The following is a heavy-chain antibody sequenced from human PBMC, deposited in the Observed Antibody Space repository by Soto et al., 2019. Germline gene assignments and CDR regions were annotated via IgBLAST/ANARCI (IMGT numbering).Heavy chain of an antibody. D-gene: IGHD4-17*01. CDR1: GYSFTNYC. Sequence: EECLTSSCKVSGYSFTNYCIAWMLQIPGEGLEYMGIIYPSDSTARYSPPFQGQVTFSVDKSISTAYLQWNSLKASDTSMYYCARHGFYGDYSSNYFDPWGQGTLVTVSS. CDR3: ARHGFYGDYSSNYFDP. V-gene: IGHV5-51*01. J-gene: IGHJ5*02. CDR2: IYPSDSTA.